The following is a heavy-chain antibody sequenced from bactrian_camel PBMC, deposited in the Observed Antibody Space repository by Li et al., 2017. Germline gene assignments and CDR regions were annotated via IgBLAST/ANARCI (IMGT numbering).Heavy chain of an antibody. D-gene: IGHD3*01. CDR3: AAEDQAPWDMGWICNYNS. CDR2: IGRDGVTT. Sequence: HVQLVESGGGSVQAGGSLRLSCAASGYTYNRNCMAWFRQAPGEEREGIAAIGRDGVTTYADSVKGRFTLSKDNAKNTLYLRMDNLKPEDTALYTCAAEDQAPWDMGWICNYNSWGQGTQVTVS. CDR1: GYTYNRNC. V-gene: IGHV3S26*01. J-gene: IGHJ4*01.